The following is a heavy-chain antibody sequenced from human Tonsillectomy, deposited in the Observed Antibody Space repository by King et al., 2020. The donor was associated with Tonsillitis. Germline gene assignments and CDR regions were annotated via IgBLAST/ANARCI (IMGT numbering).Heavy chain of an antibody. CDR1: GFTVSSNY. V-gene: IGHV3-66*01. CDR2: IYSGGNT. J-gene: IGHJ4*02. Sequence: VQLVESGGGLVQPGGSLRLSCAASGFTVSSNYMSWVRQAPGKGLEWVSVIYSGGNTFYTDSVKGRFTISRDNSANTLYLQMDSLRAEETAVYYCARGYGGYGGDYFDYWGQGTLVTVSS. D-gene: IGHD5-12*01. CDR3: ARGYGGYGGDYFDY.